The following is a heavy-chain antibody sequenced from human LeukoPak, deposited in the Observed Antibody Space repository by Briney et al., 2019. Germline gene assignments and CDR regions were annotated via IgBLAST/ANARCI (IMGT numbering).Heavy chain of an antibody. CDR2: IYTSGST. Sequence: SETLSLTCTVSGGSISSYYWSWIRQPAGKGLEWIGRIYTSGSTNYNPSLKSRVTISVDTSKNQFSLKLSPVTAADTAVYYCARDHIPYCSGASCYSQTNWYIDLWGRGTLVTVS. V-gene: IGHV4-4*07. CDR1: GGSISSYY. D-gene: IGHD2-15*01. J-gene: IGHJ2*01. CDR3: ARDHIPYCSGASCYSQTNWYIDL.